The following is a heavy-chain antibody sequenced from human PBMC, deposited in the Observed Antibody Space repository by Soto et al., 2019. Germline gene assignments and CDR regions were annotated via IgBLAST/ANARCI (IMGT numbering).Heavy chain of an antibody. CDR1: GFTFSSYG. Sequence: QVQLVESGGGVVQPGRSLRLSCAASGFTFSSYGMHWVRQAPGKGLEWVAVISYDGSNKYYADSVKGRFTISRDNSKNTLYLQMNSLRAEDTAVYYCAKDEGFSSGWIDYWGQGTLVTVSS. J-gene: IGHJ4*02. CDR2: ISYDGSNK. D-gene: IGHD6-19*01. V-gene: IGHV3-30*18. CDR3: AKDEGFSSGWIDY.